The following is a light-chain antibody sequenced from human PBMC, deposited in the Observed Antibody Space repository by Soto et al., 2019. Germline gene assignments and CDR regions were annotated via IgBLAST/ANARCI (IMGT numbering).Light chain of an antibody. CDR2: DAS. V-gene: IGKV3-11*01. J-gene: IGKJ5*01. CDR1: QSVSRY. Sequence: DIVLTQSPATLSLSPGDRATLSCRASQSVSRYLAWYQQKPGQAPRLLIYDASNRATGIPARFSGSGSGTDFTLTISRLEPEDFAVYYCQQRSNWPITFGQGKRLEIK. CDR3: QQRSNWPIT.